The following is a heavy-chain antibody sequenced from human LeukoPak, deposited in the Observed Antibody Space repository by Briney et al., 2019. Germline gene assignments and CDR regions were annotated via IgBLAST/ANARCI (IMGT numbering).Heavy chain of an antibody. CDR2: IKQDGGEK. Sequence: GGSLRLSCAASGFSFSSYWMNWVRQAPGKGLEWVANIKQDGGEKYYVDSVKGRFTISRDNAENSLYLQMNSLRAEDTAVYYCARKTTASGFDYWGQGTLVTVSS. V-gene: IGHV3-7*01. J-gene: IGHJ4*02. CDR1: GFSFSSYW. CDR3: ARKTTASGFDY. D-gene: IGHD1-1*01.